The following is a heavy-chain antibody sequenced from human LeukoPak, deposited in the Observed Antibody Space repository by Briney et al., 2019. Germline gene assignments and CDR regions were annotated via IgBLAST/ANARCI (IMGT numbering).Heavy chain of an antibody. CDR3: ARDYYYDSSGYL. Sequence: ASVKVSCKASGYTFTSYYMHWVRQAPGQGLEWMGIINPSGGSTSYAQKFQGRVTITADESTSTAYMELSSLRSEDTAVYYCARDYYYDSSGYLWGQGTLVTVSS. J-gene: IGHJ5*02. CDR2: INPSGGST. D-gene: IGHD3-22*01. V-gene: IGHV1-46*01. CDR1: GYTFTSYY.